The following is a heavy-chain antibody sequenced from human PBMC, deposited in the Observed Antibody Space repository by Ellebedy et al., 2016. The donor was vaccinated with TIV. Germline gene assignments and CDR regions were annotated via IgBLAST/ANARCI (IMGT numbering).Heavy chain of an antibody. CDR2: MNPNSGNT. J-gene: IGHJ5*02. D-gene: IGHD6-13*01. CDR1: GYTFTSYD. V-gene: IGHV1-8*01. Sequence: ASVKVSCXASGYTFTSYDINWVRQATGQGLEWMGWMNPNSGNTGYAQKFQGRVTMTRNTSISTAYMELSSLRSEDTAVYYCARAPQQLVQGWFNPWGQGTLVTVSS. CDR3: ARAPQQLVQGWFNP.